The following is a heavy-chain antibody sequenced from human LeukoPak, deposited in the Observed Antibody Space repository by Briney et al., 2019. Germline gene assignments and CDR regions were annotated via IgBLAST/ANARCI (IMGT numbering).Heavy chain of an antibody. CDR3: VREREGSNSEH. V-gene: IGHV3-53*01. J-gene: IGHJ1*01. Sequence: PGGSLRLSCAASGVTLSTYAMSWVRQAPGMGLEWVSTIYSDGNTYYPDSVKGRFTISRDGSKNTLYLQLNSLRTEDTAIYYCVREREGSNSEHWGQGTLVTVSS. CDR2: IYSDGNT. D-gene: IGHD1-26*01. CDR1: GVTLSTYA.